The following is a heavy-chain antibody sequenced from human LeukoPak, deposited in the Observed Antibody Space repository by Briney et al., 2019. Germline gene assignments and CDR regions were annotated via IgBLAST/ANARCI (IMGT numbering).Heavy chain of an antibody. J-gene: IGHJ5*02. CDR1: GFTFSSYS. V-gene: IGHV3-21*01. CDR2: ISSSSSYI. CDR3: ARDDAPLWFDP. Sequence: GGSLRLSCAASGFTFSSYSMNWVRQAPGKGLEWVSSISSSSSYIYYADSVKGRLTISRDNAKNSLYLQMNSLRAEDTAVYYCARDDAPLWFDPWGQGTLVTVSS.